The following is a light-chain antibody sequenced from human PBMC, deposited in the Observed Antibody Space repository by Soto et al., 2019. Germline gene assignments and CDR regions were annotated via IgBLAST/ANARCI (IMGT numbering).Light chain of an antibody. Sequence: QTVLTQPPSVSAAPGQKVTISCSGRSSNIGNHYVSWYQQFPGTAPKLLIYDNNKRPSGIPDRFSGSKSGTSATLGITGLQSGDEANYYCGTWDSSLSGVTFGGGTKVTVL. V-gene: IGLV1-51*01. J-gene: IGLJ2*01. CDR2: DNN. CDR3: GTWDSSLSGVT. CDR1: SSNIGNHY.